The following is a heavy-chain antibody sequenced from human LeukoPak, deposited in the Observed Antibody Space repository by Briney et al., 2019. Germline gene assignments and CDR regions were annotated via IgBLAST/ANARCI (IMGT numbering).Heavy chain of an antibody. J-gene: IGHJ3*02. V-gene: IGHV4-38-2*02. D-gene: IGHD5-18*01. CDR1: GYSISSGYY. Sequence: SETLSLTCAVSGYSISSGYYWGWIRQPPGKGLEWIGSIYHSGSTYYNPSLKSRVTISVDTSKNQFSRKLSSVTAADTAVYYCARETGGYSYGPPAFDIWGQGTMVTVSS. CDR2: IYHSGST. CDR3: ARETGGYSYGPPAFDI.